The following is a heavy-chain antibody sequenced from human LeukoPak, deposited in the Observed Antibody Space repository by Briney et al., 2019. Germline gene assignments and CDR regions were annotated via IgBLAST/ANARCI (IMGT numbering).Heavy chain of an antibody. D-gene: IGHD1-14*01. J-gene: IGHJ6*03. CDR1: GGSFSGYY. CDR3: ARAAKPGYYYYYYMDV. Sequence: SETLSLTCAVYGGSFSGYYWSWIRQPPGKGLEWIGEINHSGSTNYNPSLKSRVTISVDTSKNQFSLKLSPVTAADTAVYYCARAAKPGYYYYYYMDVWGKGTTVTVSS. V-gene: IGHV4-34*01. CDR2: INHSGST.